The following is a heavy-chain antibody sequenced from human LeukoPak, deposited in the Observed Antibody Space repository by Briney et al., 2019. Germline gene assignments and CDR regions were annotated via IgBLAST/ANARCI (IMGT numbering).Heavy chain of an antibody. CDR3: ARGIQRITIFGVVITHYFDY. J-gene: IGHJ4*02. CDR2: ISSSSSYI. V-gene: IGHV3-21*01. CDR1: GFTFSSYS. Sequence: GGSLRLSCSASGFTFSSYSMNWVRQAPGKGLEWVSSISSSSSYIYYADSVKGRFTISRDNAKNSLYLQMNSLRAEDTAVYYCARGIQRITIFGVVITHYFDYWGQGTLVTVSS. D-gene: IGHD3-3*01.